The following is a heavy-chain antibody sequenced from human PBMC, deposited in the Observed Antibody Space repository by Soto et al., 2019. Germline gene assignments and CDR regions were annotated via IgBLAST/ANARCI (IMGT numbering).Heavy chain of an antibody. CDR2: ISAINGAT. J-gene: IGHJ4*02. CDR1: GYTFATYG. Sequence: QVQLVQSGGEVRKPGASVKVSCKASGYTFATYGVSWVRQAPGQGLEWVGWISAINGATSSAQKFQDRVIMTTDTPTSTAFMELRSLSSDATAIYYCTRGKSIAGAEGYWGQGTRVTVSS. V-gene: IGHV1-18*01. D-gene: IGHD6-19*01. CDR3: TRGKSIAGAEGY.